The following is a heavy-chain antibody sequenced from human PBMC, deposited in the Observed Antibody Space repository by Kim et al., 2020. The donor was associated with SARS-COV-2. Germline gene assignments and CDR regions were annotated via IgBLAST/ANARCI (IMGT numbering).Heavy chain of an antibody. CDR1: GFTFSSYA. J-gene: IGHJ4*02. Sequence: GGSLRLSCAASGFTFSSYAMSWVRQAPGKGLEWVSAISGSGGSTYYADSVKGRFTISRDNSKNTLYLQMNSLRAEDTAVYYCAKARIGGITMVRGAIGSDYWGQGTLVTVSS. V-gene: IGHV3-23*01. CDR2: ISGSGGST. CDR3: AKARIGGITMVRGAIGSDY. D-gene: IGHD3-10*01.